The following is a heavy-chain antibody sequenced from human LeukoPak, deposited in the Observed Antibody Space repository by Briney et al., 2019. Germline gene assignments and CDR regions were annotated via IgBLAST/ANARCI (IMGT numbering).Heavy chain of an antibody. J-gene: IGHJ6*02. CDR2: ISSSGSTI. Sequence: PGGSLRLSCAASGFTFSDYYLSWIRQAPGKGLEWVSYISSSGSTIYYADSVEGRFTISRDNAKNSLYLQMNSLRAEDTAVYYCAGDILTGYQDYYGMDVWGQGTTVTVSS. D-gene: IGHD3-9*01. V-gene: IGHV3-11*01. CDR1: GFTFSDYY. CDR3: AGDILTGYQDYYGMDV.